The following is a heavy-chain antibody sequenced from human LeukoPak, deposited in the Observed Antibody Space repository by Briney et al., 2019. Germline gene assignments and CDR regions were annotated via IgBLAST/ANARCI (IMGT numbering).Heavy chain of an antibody. Sequence: PGGSLRLSCAASGFTFSDYYMSWIRQAPGKGLEWVSYISSSGSTIYYADSVKGRFTISRDNAKNSLYLQMNSLRAEDTAVYYCAKDPSRYSSGWYVGYYFDYWGQGTLVTVSS. D-gene: IGHD6-19*01. V-gene: IGHV3-11*01. CDR1: GFTFSDYY. CDR3: AKDPSRYSSGWYVGYYFDY. J-gene: IGHJ4*02. CDR2: ISSSGSTI.